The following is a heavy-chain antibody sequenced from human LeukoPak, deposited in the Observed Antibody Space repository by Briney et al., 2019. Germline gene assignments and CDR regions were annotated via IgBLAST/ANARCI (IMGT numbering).Heavy chain of an antibody. CDR3: ARLGFGEYYFYYYMDV. Sequence: GGSLRLSCEASGFSFADHYMSWIRQAPGKGLEWVSYMSNSGSIIYYPDSVKGRFTISRDNTKTFLYLQMNSLRDEDTAVYYCARLGFGEYYFYYYMDVWGKGTAVTVSS. J-gene: IGHJ6*03. CDR1: GFSFADHY. V-gene: IGHV3-11*01. CDR2: MSNSGSII. D-gene: IGHD3-10*01.